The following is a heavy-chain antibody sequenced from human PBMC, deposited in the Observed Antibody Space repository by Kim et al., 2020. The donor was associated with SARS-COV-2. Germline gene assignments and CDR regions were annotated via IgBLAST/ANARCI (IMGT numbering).Heavy chain of an antibody. J-gene: IGHJ5*02. CDR2: INDRGDRT. CDR3: TPNSYGDPSHH. D-gene: IGHD4-17*01. Sequence: GGSLRLSCAASGFGSFNFYAMTWVRQVPGKGLELVSGINDRGDRTYYVYSVKGRFIISRDNYKSTVYMEMNSLRAEDTAFYYCTPNSYGDPSHHWGHGTL. V-gene: IGHV3-23*01. CDR1: GFGSFNFYA.